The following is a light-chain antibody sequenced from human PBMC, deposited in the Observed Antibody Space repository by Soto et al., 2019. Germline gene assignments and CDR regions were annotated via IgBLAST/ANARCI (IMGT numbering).Light chain of an antibody. J-gene: IGKJ4*01. CDR1: QSVSIN. CDR3: QQYNNRPRT. V-gene: IGKV3-15*01. Sequence: EIVMTQSPATLSVSPGERATLSCRASQSVSINLAWYQQKPGQAPRLLIYGASTRATGIPARFSGSGSGSEFTLTISGLQSEDFAVYYCQQYNNRPRTSGGGIKMESK. CDR2: GAS.